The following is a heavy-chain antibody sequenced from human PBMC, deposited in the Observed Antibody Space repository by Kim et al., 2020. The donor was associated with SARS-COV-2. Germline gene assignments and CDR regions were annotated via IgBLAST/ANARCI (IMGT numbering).Heavy chain of an antibody. CDR3: ARGYSSSWYWAFDI. J-gene: IGHJ3*02. D-gene: IGHD6-13*01. V-gene: IGHV3-13*01. Sequence: YPGTVKGLLTISRENAKNSVYLQMNSLRAGDTAVYYCARGYSSSWYWAFDIWGQGTMVTVSS.